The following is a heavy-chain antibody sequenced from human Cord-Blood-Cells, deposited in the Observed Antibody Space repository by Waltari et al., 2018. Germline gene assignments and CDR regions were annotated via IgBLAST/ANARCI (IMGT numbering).Heavy chain of an antibody. CDR1: GYTFTGYY. CDR3: ARAQGIAAAAIGY. CDR2: INPNSRGA. D-gene: IGHD6-13*01. Sequence: QVQLVQSGAEVKKPGASVKVSCKASGYTFTGYYMHWVRQAPGQGLEWMGWINPNSRGASYAHQFQSRVTVTMDTSICPAYMELSRLRSDDTAVYYCARAQGIAAAAIGYWGQGALVTVSS. J-gene: IGHJ4*02. V-gene: IGHV1-2*07.